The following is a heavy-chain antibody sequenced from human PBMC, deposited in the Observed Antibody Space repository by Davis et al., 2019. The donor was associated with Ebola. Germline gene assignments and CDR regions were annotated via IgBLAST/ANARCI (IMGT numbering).Heavy chain of an antibody. CDR3: TSAYGDWDY. D-gene: IGHD4-17*01. J-gene: IGHJ4*02. CDR2: IRSKANSYAT. V-gene: IGHV3-73*01. Sequence: GGSLRLSCAASGFTFSGFAMHWVRQASGKGLEWVGRIRSKANSYATAYAASVKGRFTISRDDSKNTAYLQMNSLKTEDTAVYYCTSAYGDWDYWGQGTLVTVSS. CDR1: GFTFSGFA.